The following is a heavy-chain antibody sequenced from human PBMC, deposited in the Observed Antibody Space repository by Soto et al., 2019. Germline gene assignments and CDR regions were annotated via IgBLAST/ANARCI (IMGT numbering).Heavy chain of an antibody. CDR2: IRGDGSKK. Sequence: EVQLVESGGTLVQPGGSLRLSCEGSGFAFGSYWMTWVRQAPGKGLEWVANIRGDGSKKSYLDSVSGRFTIFRDNAENALYLQMNSLRDEDTALEYFARDVSPGSSSKYLDAFDIWGQGTMVTVSS. CDR3: ARDVSPGSSSKYLDAFDI. CDR1: GFAFGSYW. V-gene: IGHV3-7*05. D-gene: IGHD6-13*01. J-gene: IGHJ3*02.